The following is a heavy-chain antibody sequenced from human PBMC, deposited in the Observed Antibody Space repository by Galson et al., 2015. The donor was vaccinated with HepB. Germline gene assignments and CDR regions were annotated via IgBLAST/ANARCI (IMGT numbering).Heavy chain of an antibody. CDR3: ARLSLWRDYVDV. D-gene: IGHD3-3*01. CDR1: GYTLTSYD. Sequence: SAKVSCKASGYTLTSYDINWVRQTPGQGLEWMGWMNPSRAITGYAQKFQGRVTMTRNTSINTAYMELSSLRSDNTAVYYCARLSLWRDYVDVCGQGTTVTFSS. CDR2: MNPSRAIT. V-gene: IGHV1-8*01. J-gene: IGHJ6*02.